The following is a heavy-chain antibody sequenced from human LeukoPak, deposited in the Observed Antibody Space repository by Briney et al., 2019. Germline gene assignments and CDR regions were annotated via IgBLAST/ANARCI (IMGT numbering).Heavy chain of an antibody. CDR3: ARGGGSGAFDI. CDR2: INHSGST. D-gene: IGHD3-10*01. Sequence: SETLSLTCTVSGGSISSSSYYWSWIRQPPGKGLEWIGEINHSGSTNYNPSLKSRVTISVDTSKNQFSLKLSSVTAADTAVYYCARGGGSGAFDIWGQGTMVTVSS. CDR1: GGSISSSSYY. V-gene: IGHV4-39*07. J-gene: IGHJ3*02.